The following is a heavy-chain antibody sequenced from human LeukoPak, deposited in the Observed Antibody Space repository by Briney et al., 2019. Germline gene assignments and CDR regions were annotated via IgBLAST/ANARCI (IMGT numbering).Heavy chain of an antibody. D-gene: IGHD3-16*02. J-gene: IGHJ5*02. CDR1: GYTLTELS. CDR3: ARADYVWGSYRHNWFDP. CDR2: FDPEDGET. V-gene: IGHV1-24*01. Sequence: GASVTVSCKVSGYTLTELSMHWVRQAPGKGLEWMGGFDPEDGETIYAQKFQGRVTMTEDTSTDTAYMELSSVTAADTAVYYCARADYVWGSYRHNWFDPWGQGTLVTVSS.